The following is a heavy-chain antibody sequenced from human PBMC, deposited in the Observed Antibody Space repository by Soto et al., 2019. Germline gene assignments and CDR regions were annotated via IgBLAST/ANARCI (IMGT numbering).Heavy chain of an antibody. CDR2: ISYDGSDK. V-gene: IGHV3-30*18. Sequence: QVQLVESGGGVVQPGRSLRLSCAASGFTFSSYGMHWVRQAPGKGLEWVAIISYDGSDKYYADSVKGRFTISRDNSKNTLYLQMNSLRGEDTAVYYCAKDAAPNAWGPECYCDYWGQGTLVTVSS. CDR1: GFTFSSYG. D-gene: IGHD1-26*01. J-gene: IGHJ4*02. CDR3: AKDAAPNAWGPECYCDY.